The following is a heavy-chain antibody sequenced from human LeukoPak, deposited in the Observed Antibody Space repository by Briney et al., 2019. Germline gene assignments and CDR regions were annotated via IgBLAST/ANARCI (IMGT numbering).Heavy chain of an antibody. CDR1: GYTLTELS. V-gene: IGHV1-24*01. CDR2: FDPEDGET. CDR3: ATGGTRIFGVVIGNDAFDI. Sequence: ASVKVSCKVSGYTLTELSMHWVRQAPGKGLEWMGGFDPEDGETIYAQKFQGRVTMTEDTSTDTAYMELSSLRSVDTAVYYCATGGTRIFGVVIGNDAFDIWGQGTMVTVSS. J-gene: IGHJ3*02. D-gene: IGHD3-3*01.